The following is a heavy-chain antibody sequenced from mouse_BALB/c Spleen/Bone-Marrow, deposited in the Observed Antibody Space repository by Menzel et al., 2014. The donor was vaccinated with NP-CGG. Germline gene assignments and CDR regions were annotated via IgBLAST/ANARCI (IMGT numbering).Heavy chain of an antibody. J-gene: IGHJ4*01. CDR1: GFDFSRYW. Sequence: DVKLQESGGGLVQPGGSLKVSCAASGFDFSRYWMSWVRQAPGKGLEWIGKINPDSSTINYTPSLKDKFIISRDNAKNTLYLQMSKVRSEDTALYYCARENYYGSSYPMDYWGQGTSVTVSS. V-gene: IGHV4-1*02. CDR3: ARENYYGSSYPMDY. D-gene: IGHD1-1*01. CDR2: INPDSSTI.